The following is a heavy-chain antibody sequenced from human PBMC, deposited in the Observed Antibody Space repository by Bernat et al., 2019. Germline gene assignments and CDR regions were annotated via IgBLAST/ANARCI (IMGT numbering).Heavy chain of an antibody. CDR2: ISYDGSNK. CDR3: ASATIFGAVAGMSAHFDY. CDR1: GFTFSSYE. J-gene: IGHJ4*02. Sequence: VQLVESGGGLVQPGGSLRLSCAASGFTFSSYEMNWVRQAPGKGLEWVAVISYDGSNKYYADSVKGRFTISRDNSKNTLYLQMNSLRAEDTAVYYCASATIFGAVAGMSAHFDYWGQGTLVTVSS. D-gene: IGHD6-19*01. V-gene: IGHV3-30*01.